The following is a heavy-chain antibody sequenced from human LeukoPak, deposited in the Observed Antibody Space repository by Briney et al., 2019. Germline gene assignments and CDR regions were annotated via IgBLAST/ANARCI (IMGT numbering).Heavy chain of an antibody. Sequence: GRSLRLSCAASGFTVSNNYISWDRQAPGKGLEWVSVIYSGGSTYYADSVKGRFTISRDTSKNTLYLQMNSLRAEDTAVYYCARVFEGVEDSWGQGTLVTVSS. D-gene: IGHD3-10*01. CDR2: IYSGGST. V-gene: IGHV3-53*01. J-gene: IGHJ4*02. CDR3: ARVFEGVEDS. CDR1: GFTVSNNY.